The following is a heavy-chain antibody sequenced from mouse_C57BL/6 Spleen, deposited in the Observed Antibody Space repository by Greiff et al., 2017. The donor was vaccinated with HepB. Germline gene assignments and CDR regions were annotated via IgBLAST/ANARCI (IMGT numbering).Heavy chain of an antibody. V-gene: IGHV3-3*01. CDR2: TFYSGIT. CDR1: GFSINSDCY. J-gene: IGHJ4*01. CDR3: ARGFYDGYHYYAMDY. Sequence: VQLQQSGPSLVRPSQTLSLTCTVTGFSINSDCYWIWIRQFPGNKLEYIGYTFYSGITYYNPSLESRTYITRDTSKNQFSLKLSSVTTEDTATYYCARGFYDGYHYYAMDYWGQGTSVTVSS. D-gene: IGHD2-3*01.